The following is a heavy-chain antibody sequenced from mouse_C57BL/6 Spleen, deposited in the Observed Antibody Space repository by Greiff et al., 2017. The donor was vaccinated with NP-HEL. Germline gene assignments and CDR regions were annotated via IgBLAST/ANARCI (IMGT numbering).Heavy chain of an antibody. CDR2: ISYDGSN. D-gene: IGHD1-1*02. CDR1: GYSITSGYY. CDR3: ARGEGGLNY. Sequence: VQLKESGPGLVKPSQSLSLTCSVTGYSITSGYYWNWIRQFPGNKLEWMGYISYDGSNNYNPSLKNRISITRDTSKNQFFLKLNSVTTEDTATYYCARGEGGLNYWGQGTTLTVSS. J-gene: IGHJ2*01. V-gene: IGHV3-6*01.